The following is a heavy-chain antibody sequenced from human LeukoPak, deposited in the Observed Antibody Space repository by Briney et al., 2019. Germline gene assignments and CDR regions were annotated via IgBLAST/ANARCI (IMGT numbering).Heavy chain of an antibody. CDR2: IWYDGSNE. CDR3: ARDRDAYASSMDV. D-gene: IGHD6-6*01. CDR1: GFTFRKYC. Sequence: PWGGLRLSSAGAGFTFRKYCMHRVRPAPGQGGGGGGVIWYDGSNEYYADSLKGRFTISRDNSKKILYLQMNSLGAEDTAVYYCARDRDAYASSMDVWGQGTTVTVSS. J-gene: IGHJ6*02. V-gene: IGHV3-33*01.